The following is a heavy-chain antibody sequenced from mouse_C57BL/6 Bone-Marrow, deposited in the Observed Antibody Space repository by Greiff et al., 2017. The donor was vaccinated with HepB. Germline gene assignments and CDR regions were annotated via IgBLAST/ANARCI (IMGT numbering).Heavy chain of an antibody. CDR2: IDPSDSYT. D-gene: IGHD2-3*01. CDR1: GYTFTSYW. CDR3: ARGGIYDGYLYYAMDY. J-gene: IGHJ4*01. V-gene: IGHV1-50*01. Sequence: VQLQQPGAELVKPGASVKLSCKASGYTFTSYWMQWVKQRPGQGLEWIGEIDPSDSYTNYNQKFKGKATLTADKSSSTAYMELRSLTSEDSAVYFCARGGIYDGYLYYAMDYWGQGTSVTVSS.